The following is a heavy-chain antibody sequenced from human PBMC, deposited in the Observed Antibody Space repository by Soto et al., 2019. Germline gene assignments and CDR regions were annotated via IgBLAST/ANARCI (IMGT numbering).Heavy chain of an antibody. Sequence: QVQLVESGGGVVQPGRSLRLSCAASGFTFSNYDMHWVRQAPGKGLEWVAVISYHGSDKYYADSVKGRFTISRDNSKNTLYLQTDSLRAEDTAVYYCAKDHLTTTVTTVGYWGQGTLVTVSS. CDR1: GFTFSNYD. J-gene: IGHJ4*02. V-gene: IGHV3-30*18. CDR2: ISYHGSDK. CDR3: AKDHLTTTVTTVGY. D-gene: IGHD4-17*01.